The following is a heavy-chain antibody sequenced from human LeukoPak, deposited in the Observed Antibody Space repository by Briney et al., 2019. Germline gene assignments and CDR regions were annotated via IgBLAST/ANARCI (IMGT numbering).Heavy chain of an antibody. Sequence: SETLSLTCAVYGGSFSGYYWSWIRQPPGKGLEWIGEINHSGSTNYNPSLKSRVTISVDTSKSQFSLKLSSVTAADTAVYYCARAYSRFYYYYMGVWGKGTTVTVS. V-gene: IGHV4-34*01. CDR2: INHSGST. J-gene: IGHJ6*03. D-gene: IGHD3-22*01. CDR1: GGSFSGYY. CDR3: ARAYSRFYYYYMGV.